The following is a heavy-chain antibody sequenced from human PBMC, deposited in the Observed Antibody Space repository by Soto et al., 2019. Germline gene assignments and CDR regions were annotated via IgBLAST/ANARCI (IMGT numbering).Heavy chain of an antibody. CDR1: GGSFSGYY. CDR2: INHSGST. V-gene: IGHV4-34*01. Sequence: QVQLQQWGAGLLKPSETLSLTCAVYGGSFSGYYWSWIRQPPGKGLEWIGEINHSGSTNSNPSLKSRVTISVDTSKNQFSLKLSSVTAADTAVYYCAREVDCSSTSCYYYMDVWGKGTTVTVSS. CDR3: AREVDCSSTSCYYYMDV. J-gene: IGHJ6*03. D-gene: IGHD2-2*01.